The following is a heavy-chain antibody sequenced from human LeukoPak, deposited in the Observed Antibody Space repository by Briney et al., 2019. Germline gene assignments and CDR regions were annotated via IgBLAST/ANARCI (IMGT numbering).Heavy chain of an antibody. J-gene: IGHJ4*02. D-gene: IGHD5-18*01. V-gene: IGHV1-18*01. CDR3: ARGAWIQLWLVRDGYGVYFDY. CDR2: ISAYNGNT. CDR1: GYTFTSSG. Sequence: ASVKVSCKASGYTFTSSGITWVRQAPGQGLEWMGWISAYNGNTNYAQKLQGRVTMTTDTSTSTAYMELRSLRSDDTAVYYCARGAWIQLWLVRDGYGVYFDYWGQGTLVTVSS.